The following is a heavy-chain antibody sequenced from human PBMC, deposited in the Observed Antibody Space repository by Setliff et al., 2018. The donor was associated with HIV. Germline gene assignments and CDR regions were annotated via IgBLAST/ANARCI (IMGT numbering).Heavy chain of an antibody. J-gene: IGHJ4*02. V-gene: IGHV3-48*03. CDR3: AKSHTFYFDTPSYPLDY. D-gene: IGHD3-9*01. CDR1: GLTFSNYE. CDR2: ITGSGDTI. Sequence: GGSLRLSCAASGLTFSNYEMSWVRQAPGKGPEWVSYITGSGDTIYYADSVKGRFTMSRDNAKNMLFLQMDSLRVEGTAVYYCAKSHTFYFDTPSYPLDYWGQGTLVTVSS.